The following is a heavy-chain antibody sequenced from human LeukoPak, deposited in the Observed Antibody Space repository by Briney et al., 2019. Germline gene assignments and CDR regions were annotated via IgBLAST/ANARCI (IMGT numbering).Heavy chain of an antibody. J-gene: IGHJ5*02. CDR1: GYTFTSYD. CDR2: MNPNSGNT. V-gene: IGHV1-8*01. Sequence: ASVKVSCKASGYTFTSYDINWVRQATGQGLEWMGWMNPNSGNTGYAQKFQGRVTMTRNTSISTAYMELSNLRSEDTAVYYCARVESGAGKNWFDPWGQGTLVTVSS. D-gene: IGHD3-10*01. CDR3: ARVESGAGKNWFDP.